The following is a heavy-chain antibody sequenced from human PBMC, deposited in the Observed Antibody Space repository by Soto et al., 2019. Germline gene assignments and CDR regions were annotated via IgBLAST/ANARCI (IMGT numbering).Heavy chain of an antibody. V-gene: IGHV3-7*03. CDR1: GFRFSSYW. D-gene: IGHD6-13*01. CDR2: IKQDGSEK. Sequence: GGSLRLSCVGSGFRFSSYWMSWVRQAPGKGLEWVANIKQDGSEKYYVDSVKGRFTISRDNAKNSLYLQMNSLRAEDTAVYYCARLGSSWYGRAYYYYGMDVWGQGTTVTVSS. J-gene: IGHJ6*02. CDR3: ARLGSSWYGRAYYYYGMDV.